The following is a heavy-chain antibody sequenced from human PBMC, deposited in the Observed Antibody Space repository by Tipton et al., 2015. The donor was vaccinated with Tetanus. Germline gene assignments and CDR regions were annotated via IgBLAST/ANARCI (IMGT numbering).Heavy chain of an antibody. J-gene: IGHJ4*02. CDR2: MYSGGDT. CDR1: GFTFSAYY. V-gene: IGHV3-53*01. Sequence: GSLRLSCAASGFTFSAYYMSWIRLAPGKGLEWVSVMYSGGDTYYVDSVKGRFSISRDNAKNTLYLQMNSLRVEDTAVYYCVRDGGSSGWLAYWGQGTLVTVSS. CDR3: VRDGGSSGWLAY. D-gene: IGHD6-19*01.